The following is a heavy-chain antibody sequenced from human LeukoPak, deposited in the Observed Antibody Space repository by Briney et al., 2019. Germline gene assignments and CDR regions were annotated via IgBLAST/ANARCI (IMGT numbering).Heavy chain of an antibody. CDR3: ARGMRGYCSGGSCSYYYYYYMDV. Sequence: PSETLSLTCAVYGGSFSGYYWSWIRQPPGKGLEWIGEINHSGSTNYNPSLKSRVTISVDTSKNQFSLKLSSVTAAGTAVYYCARGMRGYCSGGSCSYYYYYYMDVWGKGTTVTVSS. D-gene: IGHD2-15*01. V-gene: IGHV4-34*01. CDR1: GGSFSGYY. J-gene: IGHJ6*03. CDR2: INHSGST.